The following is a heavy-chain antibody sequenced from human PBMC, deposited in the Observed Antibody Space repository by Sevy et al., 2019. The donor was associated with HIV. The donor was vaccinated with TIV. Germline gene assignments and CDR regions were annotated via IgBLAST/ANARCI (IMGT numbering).Heavy chain of an antibody. Sequence: SGPTLVNPAQTLTLTCSFSGFSLNTSGVGVGWIRLPPGKALEWLALIFWDDEKRYSPPLKNRLTITKDTSKNQVVLTMNNMDPVDTATYYCARFLKGDYTNYFDSWDQGSLVTVSS. J-gene: IGHJ4*02. CDR2: IFWDDEK. D-gene: IGHD4-4*01. CDR1: GFSLNTSGVG. CDR3: ARFLKGDYTNYFDS. V-gene: IGHV2-5*02.